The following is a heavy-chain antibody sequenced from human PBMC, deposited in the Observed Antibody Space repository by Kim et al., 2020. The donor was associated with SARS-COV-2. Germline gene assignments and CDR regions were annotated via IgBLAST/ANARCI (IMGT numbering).Heavy chain of an antibody. CDR3: ARRGMVRGVRAYGMDV. Sequence: SFQGHVTISADKSISTAYLQWSSLKASDTAMYYCARRGMVRGVRAYGMDVWGQGTTVTVSS. J-gene: IGHJ6*02. D-gene: IGHD3-10*01. V-gene: IGHV5-10-1*01.